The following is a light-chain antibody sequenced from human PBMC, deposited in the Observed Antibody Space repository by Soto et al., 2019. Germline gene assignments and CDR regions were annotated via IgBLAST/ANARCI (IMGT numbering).Light chain of an antibody. CDR1: QSVSSN. Sequence: EIVMTQSPGTLSVFPGERVTLSCRASQSVSSNLAWYQQKPGQSPRLLIYGASTRATGIPARFSGSGSGTEFTLTISSLQSEDFAVYYCQQYNNWPLTFGGGTK. CDR3: QQYNNWPLT. J-gene: IGKJ4*01. CDR2: GAS. V-gene: IGKV3-15*01.